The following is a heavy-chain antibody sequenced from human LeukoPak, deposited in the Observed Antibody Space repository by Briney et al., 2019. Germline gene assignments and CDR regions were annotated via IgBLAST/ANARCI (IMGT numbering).Heavy chain of an antibody. V-gene: IGHV3-23*01. J-gene: IGHJ1*01. Sequence: GGSLRLSCAASGFTFSSYSMNWVRQAPGKGLEWVSAISGSGGSTYYADSVKGRFTISRDNSKNTLYLQMNSLRAEDTAVYYCALFVSIAAAGTLPMAEYFQHWGQGTLVTVSS. CDR3: ALFVSIAAAGTLPMAEYFQH. D-gene: IGHD6-13*01. CDR1: GFTFSSYS. CDR2: ISGSGGST.